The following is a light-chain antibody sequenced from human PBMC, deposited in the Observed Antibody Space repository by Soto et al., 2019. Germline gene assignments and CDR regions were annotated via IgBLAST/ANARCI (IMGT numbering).Light chain of an antibody. V-gene: IGKV1-39*01. Sequence: IQMTPSPSDRSASVAARVTITCRASQSISSYLNWYQQKPGRAPKLLIYAASSLQSGVPSRFSGSGSGTDFTLTISSLQPEDFATYYCQQSYSTPCTFGAGTKVDIK. CDR2: AAS. CDR3: QQSYSTPCT. J-gene: IGKJ4*02. CDR1: QSISSY.